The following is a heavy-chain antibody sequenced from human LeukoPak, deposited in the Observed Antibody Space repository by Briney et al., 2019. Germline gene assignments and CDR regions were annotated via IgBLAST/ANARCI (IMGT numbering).Heavy chain of an antibody. CDR2: LYYSGST. Sequence: SETLSLTCTVSGGSISSSTYYWGWIRQPPGKGLEWIGSLYYSGSTYYNPSLKSRVTISVDTSKNQFSLKLSSVTAADTAVYCCARSVEGYCSGGSCYSYYCYMDVWGKGTTVTVSS. CDR3: ARSVEGYCSGGSCYSYYCYMDV. V-gene: IGHV4-39*07. J-gene: IGHJ6*03. CDR1: GGSISSSTYY. D-gene: IGHD2-15*01.